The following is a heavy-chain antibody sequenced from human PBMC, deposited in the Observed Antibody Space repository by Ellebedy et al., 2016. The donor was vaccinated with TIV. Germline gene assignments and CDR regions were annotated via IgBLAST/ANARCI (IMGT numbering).Heavy chain of an antibody. CDR2: IVAVFGTT. Sequence: SVKVSCKTSGGIFRSNAFSWVRLAPGQGLEWMGGIVAVFGTTTYAQKFQGRVTITADESTSTVYMELSSLTADDTAAYYCARYSGYHFRGNYFDYWGQGTLVTVSS. CDR3: ARYSGYHFRGNYFDY. J-gene: IGHJ4*02. D-gene: IGHD5-12*01. CDR1: GGIFRSNA. V-gene: IGHV1-69*13.